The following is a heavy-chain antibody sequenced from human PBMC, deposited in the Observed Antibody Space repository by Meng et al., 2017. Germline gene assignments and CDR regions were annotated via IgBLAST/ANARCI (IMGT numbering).Heavy chain of an antibody. D-gene: IGHD3-22*01. CDR1: GYTFTSYY. Sequence: QVQLVQSGAEVKKPGASGKVSCKASGYTFTSYYMHWVRQAPGQGLEWMGIINPSGGSTSYAQKFQGRVTMTRDTSTSTVYMELSSLRSEDTAVYYCAREKYYYDSSGLEDYWGQGTLVTVSS. V-gene: IGHV1-46*01. CDR3: AREKYYYDSSGLEDY. J-gene: IGHJ4*02. CDR2: INPSGGST.